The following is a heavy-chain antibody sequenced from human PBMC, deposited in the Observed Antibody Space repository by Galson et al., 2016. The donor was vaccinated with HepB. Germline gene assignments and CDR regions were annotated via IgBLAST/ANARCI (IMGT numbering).Heavy chain of an antibody. CDR2: IGGSDGTK. Sequence: SLRLSCAASGFTFSNYAISWVRQAPGRGLEWVSGIGGSDGTKNYADSVKGRFTTARDNSKNTLYLQMNSLRAEDTAVYYCAKGEYCNGSGVFFYFDYWGQGTLVTVSS. J-gene: IGHJ4*02. CDR1: GFTFSNYA. V-gene: IGHV3-23*01. CDR3: AKGEYCNGSGVFFYFDY. D-gene: IGHD2/OR15-2a*01.